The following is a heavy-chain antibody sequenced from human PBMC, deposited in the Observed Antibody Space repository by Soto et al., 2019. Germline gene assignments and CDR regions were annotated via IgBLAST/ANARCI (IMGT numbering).Heavy chain of an antibody. CDR3: ARGIAAAGYDY. D-gene: IGHD6-13*01. V-gene: IGHV4-31*03. Sequence: SETLSLTCTVSGGSISSGGYYWSWIRQHPGKGLEWIGYIYHSGSTYYNPSLKSRVTISVDTSKNQFSLKLSSVTAADTAVYYCARGIAAAGYDYWGQGTLVTVSS. CDR2: IYHSGST. CDR1: GGSISSGGYY. J-gene: IGHJ4*02.